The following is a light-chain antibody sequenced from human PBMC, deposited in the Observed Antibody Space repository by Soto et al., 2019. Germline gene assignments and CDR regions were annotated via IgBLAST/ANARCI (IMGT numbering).Light chain of an antibody. CDR1: SSDVGGYKY. CDR2: EVS. V-gene: IGLV2-14*01. J-gene: IGLJ2*01. Sequence: QSALTQPASVSGSPGQSITISCTGTSSDVGGYKYVSWYQQYPGKAPKLMIYEVSNRPSGVSTRFSASKSGNTASLTISGLQAEDEADYYCSSYTGSSSVVFGGGTKLTVL. CDR3: SSYTGSSSVV.